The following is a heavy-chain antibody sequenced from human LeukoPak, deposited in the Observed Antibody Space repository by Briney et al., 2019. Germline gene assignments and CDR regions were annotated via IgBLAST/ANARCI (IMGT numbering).Heavy chain of an antibody. CDR3: AKSSGYSSSWSLDY. V-gene: IGHV3-9*03. J-gene: IGHJ4*02. CDR1: GFTFDDYA. D-gene: IGHD6-13*01. Sequence: GRSLRLSSAASGFTFDDYAMHWVRHAQGKGLEWVSGISWNSGSIGYADSVKGRFTISRDNAKNSLYLQMNSLRAEDMALYYCAKSSGYSSSWSLDYWGQGTLVTVSS. CDR2: ISWNSGSI.